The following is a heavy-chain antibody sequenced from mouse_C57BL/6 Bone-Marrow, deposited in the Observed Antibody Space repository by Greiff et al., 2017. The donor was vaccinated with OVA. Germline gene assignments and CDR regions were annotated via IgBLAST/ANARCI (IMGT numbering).Heavy chain of an antibody. J-gene: IGHJ3*01. CDR2: ISYDGSN. CDR3: ARGPSYYLGFAY. CDR1: GYSITSGYY. Sequence: ESGPGLVKPSQSLSLTCSVTGYSITSGYYWNWIRQFPGNKLEWMGYISYDGSNNYNPSLKNRISITRDTSKNQFFLKLNSVTTEDTATYYCARGPSYYLGFAYWGQGTLVTVSA. D-gene: IGHD1-1*01. V-gene: IGHV3-6*01.